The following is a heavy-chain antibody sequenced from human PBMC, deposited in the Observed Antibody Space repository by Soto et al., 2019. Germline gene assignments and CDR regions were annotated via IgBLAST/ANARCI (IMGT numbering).Heavy chain of an antibody. D-gene: IGHD2-15*01. Sequence: QVQLQESGPGLVKPSETLSLTCTVSGGSISSYYWSWIRQPPGKGLEWIGYIYYSGSTNYNPSLMSRVTISVDTSKNQFSLKLSSVTAADTAVYYCARNQYCSGGSCYSRTYNWFDPWGQGTLVTVSS. CDR3: ARNQYCSGGSCYSRTYNWFDP. V-gene: IGHV4-59*08. CDR1: GGSISSYY. J-gene: IGHJ5*02. CDR2: IYYSGST.